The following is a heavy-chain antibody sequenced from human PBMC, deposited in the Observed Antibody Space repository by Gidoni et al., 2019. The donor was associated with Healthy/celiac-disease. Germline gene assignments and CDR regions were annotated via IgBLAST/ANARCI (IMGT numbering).Heavy chain of an antibody. J-gene: IGHJ3*02. D-gene: IGHD6-19*01. CDR2: ISSSSSYI. V-gene: IGHV3-21*01. CDR3: ARDRAVAGLFDI. Sequence: EVQLVESGGGLVKPGGSLRLSCAASGFTFSSYSMNWVRQAPGKGLEWVSSISSSSSYIYYADSVKGRFTISRDNAKNSLYLQMNSLRAEDTAVYYCARDRAVAGLFDIWGQGTMVTVSS. CDR1: GFTFSSYS.